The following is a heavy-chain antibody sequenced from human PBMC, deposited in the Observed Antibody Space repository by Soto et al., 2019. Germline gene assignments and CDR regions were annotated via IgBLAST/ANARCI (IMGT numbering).Heavy chain of an antibody. CDR1: VDSISTVDYF. J-gene: IGHJ5*01. D-gene: IGHD2-15*01. CDR2: IYKSATT. V-gene: IGHV4-30-4*01. Sequence: SETLSVTCSLSVDSISTVDYFWAWIRQPPGQALEYIGYIYKSATTYYNPSFESRVAISLDTSKSQFSLNVTSVTAADTAVYFCARGRYCLTGRCFTNWFDSWGQGTMVTVSS. CDR3: ARGRYCLTGRCFTNWFDS.